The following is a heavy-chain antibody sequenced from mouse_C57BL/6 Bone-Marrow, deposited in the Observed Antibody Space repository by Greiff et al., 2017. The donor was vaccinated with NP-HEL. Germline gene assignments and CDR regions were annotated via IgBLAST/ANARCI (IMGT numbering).Heavy chain of an antibody. J-gene: IGHJ1*03. V-gene: IGHV1-69*01. Sequence: VQLQQPGAELVMPGASVKLSCKASGYTFTSYWMHWVKQRPGQGLEWIGEIDPSDSYTNYNQKFKGKSTLTVDKSSSTAYMQLSSLTSEDSAVYYCARRAFITTVVANWYFDVWGTGTTVTVSS. CDR3: ARRAFITTVVANWYFDV. CDR1: GYTFTSYW. CDR2: IDPSDSYT. D-gene: IGHD1-1*01.